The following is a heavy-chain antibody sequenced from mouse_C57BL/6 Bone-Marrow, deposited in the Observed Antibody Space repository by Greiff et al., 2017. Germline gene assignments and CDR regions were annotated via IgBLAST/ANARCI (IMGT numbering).Heavy chain of an antibody. J-gene: IGHJ2*01. Sequence: VQLQQPGAELVKPGASVKMSCKASGYTFTSYWITWVKQRPGQGLEWIGDIYPTSGRTNYNEKFKSKAILTVDTSSNTAYLQLSSLTSEDSAVYYCAPMISYYFDYWGQGTTLTVSS. CDR1: GYTFTSYW. CDR3: APMISYYFDY. D-gene: IGHD2-3*01. V-gene: IGHV1-55*01. CDR2: IYPTSGRT.